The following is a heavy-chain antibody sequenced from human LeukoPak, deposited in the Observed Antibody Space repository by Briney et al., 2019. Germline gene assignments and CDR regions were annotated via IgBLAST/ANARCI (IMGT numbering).Heavy chain of an antibody. V-gene: IGHV3-30-3*01. CDR2: ISYDGSNK. Sequence: AGGSLRLSCAASGFTFSSYAMHWVRQAPGKGLEWVAVISYDGSNKYYADSVKGRFTISRDNSKNTLYLQMNSLRAEDTAVYYCARDHSRYYYDSSEGFFDYWGQGTLVTVSS. CDR1: GFTFSSYA. D-gene: IGHD3-22*01. J-gene: IGHJ4*02. CDR3: ARDHSRYYYDSSEGFFDY.